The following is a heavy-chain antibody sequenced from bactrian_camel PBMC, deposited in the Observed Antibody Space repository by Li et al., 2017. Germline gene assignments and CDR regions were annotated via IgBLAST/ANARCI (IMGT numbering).Heavy chain of an antibody. J-gene: IGHJ4*01. CDR3: VTRAGGASDL. CDR2: INYEGTT. D-gene: IGHD2*01. Sequence: HVQLVESGGASVQAGGSLRLSCATSGYTYSVYCMGWFRRAPGKQREGVASINYEGTTMYADSVKGRFTISRDNAKNTVYLQMNRLKSEDTALYYCVTRAGGASDLRGQGTQVTVS. V-gene: IGHV3S53*01. CDR1: GYTYSVYC.